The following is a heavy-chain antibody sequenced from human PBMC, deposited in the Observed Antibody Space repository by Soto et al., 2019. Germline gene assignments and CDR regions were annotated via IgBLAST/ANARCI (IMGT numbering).Heavy chain of an antibody. Sequence: GGSLRLSCTASGFTFGDYAMSWFRQAPGKGLEWVGFIRSKAYGGTTEYAASVKGRFTISRDDSKSIAYLQMNSLRAEDTAVYYCARKSGTGYTYGYRDGNYFDYWGQGTLVTVSS. CDR1: GFTFGDYA. D-gene: IGHD5-18*01. V-gene: IGHV3-49*03. J-gene: IGHJ4*02. CDR2: IRSKAYGGTT. CDR3: ARKSGTGYTYGYRDGNYFDY.